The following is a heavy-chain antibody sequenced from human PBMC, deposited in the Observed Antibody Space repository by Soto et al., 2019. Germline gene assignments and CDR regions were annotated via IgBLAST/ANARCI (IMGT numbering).Heavy chain of an antibody. Sequence: VQLVESGGGLVKPGGSLRLSCAASGFTFSDYYMSWIRQAPGKGLEWLGHIKKKTDGGTADYAAPVKGRFTISRDDSKNTLYLQMNSLRTEDTAVYYCRTQWLDWGQGTLVTVSS. CDR2: IKKKTDGGTA. CDR3: RTQWLD. J-gene: IGHJ4*02. D-gene: IGHD6-19*01. CDR1: GFTFSDYY. V-gene: IGHV3-15*01.